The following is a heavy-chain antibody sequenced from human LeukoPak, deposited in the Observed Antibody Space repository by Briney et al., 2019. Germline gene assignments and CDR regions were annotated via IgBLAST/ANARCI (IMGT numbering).Heavy chain of an antibody. CDR1: GFTFSTYW. CDR2: INEDGSDK. CDR3: ARGQKLAS. Sequence: PGGSLRLSCAASGFTFSTYWMSWVRQAPGKGLEWVANINEDGSDKYYVDSVKGRFTISRDNAENLLYLQMNSLRADDTAVYYCARGQKLASWGQGTLVTVSS. D-gene: IGHD6-13*01. V-gene: IGHV3-7*04. J-gene: IGHJ5*02.